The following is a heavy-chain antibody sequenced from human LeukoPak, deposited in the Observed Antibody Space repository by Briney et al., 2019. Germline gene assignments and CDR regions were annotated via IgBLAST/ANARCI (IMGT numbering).Heavy chain of an antibody. CDR2: FSGSGGST. Sequence: GGSLRLSCAASGFTFSSYAMSWVRQAPGKGLEWVSAFSGSGGSTYYADSVKGRFTISRDNSKNTLYLQMNSLRAEDTAVYYCAKDRGPNDSSGYIDYWGQGTLVTVSS. V-gene: IGHV3-23*01. D-gene: IGHD3-22*01. CDR1: GFTFSSYA. CDR3: AKDRGPNDSSGYIDY. J-gene: IGHJ4*02.